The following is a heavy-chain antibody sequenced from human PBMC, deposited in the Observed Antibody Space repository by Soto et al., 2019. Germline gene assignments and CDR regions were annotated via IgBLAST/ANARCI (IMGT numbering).Heavy chain of an antibody. Sequence: QLQLQESGSGLVKPSQTLSLTCAVAGGSISSGGYSWNWIRQPPGKGLEWIGYIYHSGSTYYNPSLKSRVTIALDRSKDQFSLKLSSVNAADTAVYYCANMTTLTTRAIDIWGQGTMVTVSS. D-gene: IGHD4-17*01. CDR3: ANMTTLTTRAIDI. V-gene: IGHV4-30-2*01. J-gene: IGHJ3*02. CDR1: GGSISSGGYS. CDR2: IYHSGST.